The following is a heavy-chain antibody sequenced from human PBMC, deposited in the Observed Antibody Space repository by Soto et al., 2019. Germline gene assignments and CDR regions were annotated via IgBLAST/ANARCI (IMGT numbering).Heavy chain of an antibody. Sequence: GGSRRLSCAASGFTFSSYAMNWVRQAPGKGLEWISVISNSGHSAYYADSVKGRFTISRDNSKNTLYLQIKSLRAEDTAAYYCAKGGPTFLNWFGPWGQGTLVTVSS. D-gene: IGHD5-12*01. J-gene: IGHJ5*02. CDR1: GFTFSSYA. V-gene: IGHV3-23*01. CDR3: AKGGPTFLNWFGP. CDR2: ISNSGHSA.